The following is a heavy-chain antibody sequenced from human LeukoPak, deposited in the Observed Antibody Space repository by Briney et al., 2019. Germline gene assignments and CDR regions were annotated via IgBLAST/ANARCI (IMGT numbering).Heavy chain of an antibody. CDR2: ISAYNGNT. J-gene: IGHJ4*02. CDR3: ARRGPYDFWSGYYAL. CDR1: GYTFTSYG. V-gene: IGHV1-18*01. Sequence: GASVKVSCKASGYTFTSYGISWVRQAPGQGLEWIGWISAYNGNTNYAQKLQGRVTMTTDTSTGTAYMELRSLRSDDTAVYYCARRGPYDFWSGYYALWGQGPLVTVSS. D-gene: IGHD3-3*01.